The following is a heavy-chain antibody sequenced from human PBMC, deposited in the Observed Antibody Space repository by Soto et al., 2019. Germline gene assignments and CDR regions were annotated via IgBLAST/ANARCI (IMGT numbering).Heavy chain of an antibody. D-gene: IGHD1-26*01. CDR1: GGSISSSSYY. CDR3: ARLPDGARSFDY. Sequence: SETLSLTCTVSGGSISSSSYYWGWIRQPPGKGLEWITNIYYSGSTYYNPSLKSRVTISVGTSENQFSLKLSSVSAADTAVYYCARLPDGARSFDYWGQGTLVTVSS. V-gene: IGHV4-39*01. J-gene: IGHJ4*02. CDR2: IYYSGST.